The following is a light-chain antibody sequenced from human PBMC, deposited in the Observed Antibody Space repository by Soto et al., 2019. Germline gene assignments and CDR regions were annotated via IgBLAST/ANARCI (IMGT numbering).Light chain of an antibody. J-gene: IGKJ1*01. CDR1: QSVSSY. V-gene: IGKV3-15*01. CDR2: GAS. Sequence: EIVITQSPATLSVSPGERATLSCRASQSVSSYFACYQQKPGQAPRLLIYGASTRATGIPARFSGSGSGTEFTLTISSLQSEDFAVYDCQQYNNWPRTFGQGTKV. CDR3: QQYNNWPRT.